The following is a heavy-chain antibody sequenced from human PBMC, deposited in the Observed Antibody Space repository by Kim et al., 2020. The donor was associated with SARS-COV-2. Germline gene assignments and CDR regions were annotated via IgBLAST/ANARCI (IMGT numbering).Heavy chain of an antibody. J-gene: IGHJ3*02. Sequence: GESLKISCKGSGYSFTSYWISWVRQMPGKGLEWMVRIDPSDSYTNYSPSFQGHVTISADKSISTAYLQWSSLKASDTAMYYCARQSGSMIVVLYAFDIWGQGTMVTVSS. CDR2: IDPSDSYT. CDR1: GYSFTSYW. CDR3: ARQSGSMIVVLYAFDI. V-gene: IGHV5-10-1*01. D-gene: IGHD3-22*01.